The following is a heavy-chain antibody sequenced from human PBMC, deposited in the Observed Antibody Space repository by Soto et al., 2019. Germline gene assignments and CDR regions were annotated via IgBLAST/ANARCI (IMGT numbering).Heavy chain of an antibody. D-gene: IGHD3-22*01. CDR3: ARNYYDSGGGFDY. CDR2: IYSGGST. Sequence: EVQLVESGGGLIQPGGSLRLSCVASGFTVSSNYMSWVRQAPGKGLEWVSVIYSGGSTYYADSVKGRFTISRDNSKNTLSLQMNSLRAEDTAVYYCARNYYDSGGGFDYWGQGTLVTVSS. V-gene: IGHV3-53*01. CDR1: GFTVSSNY. J-gene: IGHJ4*02.